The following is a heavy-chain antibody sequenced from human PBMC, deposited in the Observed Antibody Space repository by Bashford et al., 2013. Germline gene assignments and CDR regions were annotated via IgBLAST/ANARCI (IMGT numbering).Heavy chain of an antibody. CDR2: IIPIFGTA. CDR1: GGTFSSYA. D-gene: IGHD5-18*01. CDR3: ARVPSLRRYSYGYYYYYMDV. J-gene: IGHJ6*03. V-gene: IGHV1-69*13. Sequence: SVKVSCKASGGTFSSYAISWVRQAPGQGLEWMGGIIPIFGTANYAQKFQGRVTITADESTSTAYMELSSLRSEDTAVYYCARVPSLRRYSYGYYYYYMDVWGKGTTVTVSS.